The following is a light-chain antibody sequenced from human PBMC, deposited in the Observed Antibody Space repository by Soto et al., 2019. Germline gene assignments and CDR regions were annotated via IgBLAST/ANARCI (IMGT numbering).Light chain of an antibody. CDR3: QVYGSSPRYT. CDR1: QSVNAGY. J-gene: IGKJ2*01. Sequence: EIVLTQSPGTLSLSPGERATLTCRVSQSVNAGYLAWYQQKPGQAPRLLFYGVSNRAAGIPDRFSGSGSGTDFTLTIGSLEPEDFAVYYCQVYGSSPRYTFGQGTKVDIK. V-gene: IGKV3-20*01. CDR2: GVS.